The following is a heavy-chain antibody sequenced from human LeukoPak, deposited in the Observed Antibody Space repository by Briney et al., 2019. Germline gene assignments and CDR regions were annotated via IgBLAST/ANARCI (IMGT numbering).Heavy chain of an antibody. D-gene: IGHD6-19*01. J-gene: IGHJ4*02. V-gene: IGHV3-48*04. CDR1: GFIFSTYT. CDR3: ARGLAVDEY. Sequence: GGSLRLSCAASGFIFSTYTMNWVRQAPGKGLERISSISSGSANIYYADSVKGRFTISRDNGKDSLFLQMNSLSAEDTAVYYCARGLAVDEYWGQGTLVTVSS. CDR2: ISSGSANI.